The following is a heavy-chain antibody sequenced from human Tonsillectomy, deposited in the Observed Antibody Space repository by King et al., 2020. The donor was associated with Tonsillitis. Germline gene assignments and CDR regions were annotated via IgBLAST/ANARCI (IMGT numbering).Heavy chain of an antibody. D-gene: IGHD1/OR15-1a*01. CDR3: ARDPGIGTMTKDYYYYGMDV. J-gene: IGHJ6*02. Sequence: QLVQSGGGVVQPGRSLRLSCAASGFTFSSYGMNWVRQAPGKGLEWVAIIWYDGSHKYYADSVKGRFTISRDTSKNTLYLQMSSLRAEDTAVYYCARDPGIGTMTKDYYYYGMDVWGQGTTVSVSS. CDR2: IWYDGSHK. CDR1: GFTFSSYG. V-gene: IGHV3-33*01.